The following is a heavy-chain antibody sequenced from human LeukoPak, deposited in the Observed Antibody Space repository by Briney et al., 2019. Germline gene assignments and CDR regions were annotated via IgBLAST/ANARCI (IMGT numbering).Heavy chain of an antibody. CDR3: ARCPHPMKYSGYEAGYYYGMDV. CDR1: GFTFSSYG. V-gene: IGHV3-33*01. CDR2: IWYDGSNK. D-gene: IGHD5-12*01. Sequence: GGSLRLSCAASGFTFSSYGMHWVRQAPGKGLEWVAVIWYDGSNKYYADSVKGRFTISRDNSKNTLYLQMNSLRAEDTAVYYCARCPHPMKYSGYEAGYYYGMDVWGQGTTVTVSS. J-gene: IGHJ6*02.